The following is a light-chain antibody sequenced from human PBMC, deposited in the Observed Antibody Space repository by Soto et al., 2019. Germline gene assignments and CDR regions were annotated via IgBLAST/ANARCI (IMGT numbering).Light chain of an antibody. CDR2: LNSDDNH. V-gene: IGLV4-69*01. Sequence: QAVLTQSPSASASLGASVKLTCTLSSGHSSYAIAWHQQQPEKGPRYLMKLNSDDNHIRGDGIPDRFSGSSSGAERNLSISSLQSEDEADNYCQTWGTGIGVFGGGTKVTVL. CDR3: QTWGTGIGV. J-gene: IGLJ2*01. CDR1: SGHSSYA.